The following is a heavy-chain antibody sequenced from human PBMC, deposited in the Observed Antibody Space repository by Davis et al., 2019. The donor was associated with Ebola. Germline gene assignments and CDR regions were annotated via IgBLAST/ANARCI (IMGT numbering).Heavy chain of an antibody. CDR3: ARDTIFSSGWSL. V-gene: IGHV1-3*01. CDR2: INAGNGNT. J-gene: IGHJ4*02. CDR1: GCTFSSYA. Sequence: ASVTVSCKASGCTFSSYALSWVRQAPGQRLEWMGWINAGNGNTKYSQKFQGRVTITRDTSASTAYMELSSLRSEDTAVYYCARDTIFSSGWSLWGQGTLVTVSS. D-gene: IGHD6-19*01.